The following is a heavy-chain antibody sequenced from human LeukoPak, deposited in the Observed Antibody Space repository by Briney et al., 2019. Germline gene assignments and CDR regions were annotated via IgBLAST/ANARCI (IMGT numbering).Heavy chain of an antibody. J-gene: IGHJ6*03. Sequence: GSLRPSCAASGFTFSSYEMNWVRQAPGKGLEWVSYISSSGSTMYYADSVKGRFTISRDNAKNSLSLQMNSLRAEDTAVYYCARSPAGANYYLDVWGKGTTVTISS. CDR1: GFTFSSYE. V-gene: IGHV3-48*03. D-gene: IGHD1-14*01. CDR2: ISSSGSTM. CDR3: ARSPAGANYYLDV.